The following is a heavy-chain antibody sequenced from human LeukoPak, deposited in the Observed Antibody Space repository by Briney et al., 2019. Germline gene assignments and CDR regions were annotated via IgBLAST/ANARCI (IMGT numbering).Heavy chain of an antibody. D-gene: IGHD3-3*01. Sequence: PSETLSLTCTVSGGSISSSSYYWGWIRQPPGKGLEWIGSIYYSGSTYYNPSLKSRVTISVDTSKNQFSLKLSSVTAADTAVYYCARVTGFWSGYYTGWYFDLWGRGTLVTVSS. J-gene: IGHJ2*01. CDR3: ARVTGFWSGYYTGWYFDL. CDR1: GGSISSSSYY. CDR2: IYYSGST. V-gene: IGHV4-39*07.